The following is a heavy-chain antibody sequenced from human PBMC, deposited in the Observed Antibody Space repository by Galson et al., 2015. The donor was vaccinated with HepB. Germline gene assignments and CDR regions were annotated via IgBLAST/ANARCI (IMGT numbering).Heavy chain of an antibody. D-gene: IGHD3-16*02. CDR1: GYTFTTYG. J-gene: IGHJ4*02. V-gene: IGHV1-3*01. CDR2: INAGNGYT. CDR3: AGAEGTPYDYNWGSYRYSHFDY. Sequence: SVKVSCKASGYTFTTYGIHWVRQAPGQRLEWMGWINAGNGYTKYSQNFQGRVTITRDTSANTVYMELSSLRSEDTAVYYCAGAEGTPYDYNWGSYRYSHFDYWGQGTLVTVSS.